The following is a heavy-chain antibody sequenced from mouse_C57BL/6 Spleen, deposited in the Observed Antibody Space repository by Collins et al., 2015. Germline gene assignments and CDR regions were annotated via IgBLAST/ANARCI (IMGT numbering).Heavy chain of an antibody. CDR1: GYTFTDYW. CDR3: AREGYWHAMDY. J-gene: IGHJ4*01. D-gene: IGHD3-2*02. Sequence: QVQLQQPGAELVMPGASVKMSCKASGYTFTDYWMHWVKQRPGQGLEWIGAIDTSDSYTSYNQKFKGKATLTVDESSSTAYMQLSSLTSEDSAVYYCAREGYWHAMDYWGQGTSVTVSS. V-gene: IGHV1-69*01. CDR2: IDTSDSYT.